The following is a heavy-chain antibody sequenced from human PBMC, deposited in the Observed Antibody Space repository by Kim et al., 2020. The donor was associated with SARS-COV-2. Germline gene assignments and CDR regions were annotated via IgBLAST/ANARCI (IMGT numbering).Heavy chain of an antibody. J-gene: IGHJ6*03. D-gene: IGHD6-19*01. CDR3: AKDGKAGIYYFYFYMDV. CDR2: ISFDGKKE. Sequence: GGSLRLSCEASGFTFSSYGMHWVRQAPGMGLEWVAVISFDGKKEYYADSVKGRFTISRDNSRNRLYLQMNSLRAEDTASYYCAKDGKAGIYYFYFYMDVWGKGTTVTVSS. V-gene: IGHV3-30*18. CDR1: GFTFSSYG.